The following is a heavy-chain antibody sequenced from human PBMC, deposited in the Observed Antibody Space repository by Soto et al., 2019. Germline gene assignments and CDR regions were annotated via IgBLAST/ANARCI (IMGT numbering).Heavy chain of an antibody. D-gene: IGHD5-18*01. CDR2: ISHSGST. CDR3: AREYTYGSNFFDC. V-gene: IGHV4-31*03. CDR1: GGSISSAAYY. J-gene: IGHJ4*02. Sequence: QVQLQESGPGLVKPSETLSLTCTVSGGSISSAAYYWSWIRQHPGKGLEWIGYISHSGSTYYNPSLKSRVIISVDTSRNQFSLSLTSVTAAATAVYSCAREYTYGSNFFDCWGQGALVTVSS.